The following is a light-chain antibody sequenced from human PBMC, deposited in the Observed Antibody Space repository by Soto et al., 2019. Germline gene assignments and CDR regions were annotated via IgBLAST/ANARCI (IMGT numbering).Light chain of an antibody. V-gene: IGKV2-30*01. CDR3: MQGTHWPIT. CDR1: QSLLYSDGNIY. CDR2: KVS. Sequence: DVVMAQSPLSLPVTLGQPASISCRSSQSLLYSDGNIYLNWFHQRPGQSPRRLIYKVSNRDSGVPDRFSGRGSGTDFTLKISRVEAEDVGVYYCMQGTHWPITFGGGTKVEIK. J-gene: IGKJ4*01.